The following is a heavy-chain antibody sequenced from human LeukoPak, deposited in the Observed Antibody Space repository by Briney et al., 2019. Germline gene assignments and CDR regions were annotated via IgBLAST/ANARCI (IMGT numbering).Heavy chain of an antibody. V-gene: IGHV3-15*01. CDR2: IKSKTDGGTT. D-gene: IGHD6-13*01. CDR3: TVSGYSSSWYAFGY. CDR1: GFTFSNAW. Sequence: PGGSLRLSCAASGFTFSNAWVCWVRQAPGKGREWVGRIKSKTDGGTTDYAASVKGRFTISRDDSKNTLYLQMNSLKTEDTAVYYCTVSGYSSSWYAFGYWGQGTLVTVSS. J-gene: IGHJ4*02.